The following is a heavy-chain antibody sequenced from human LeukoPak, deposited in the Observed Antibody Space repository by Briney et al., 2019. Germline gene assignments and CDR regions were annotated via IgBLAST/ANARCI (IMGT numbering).Heavy chain of an antibody. Sequence: GGSLRLSCAASGFTFSDYWMHWVRQAPGKGMVWVSRINPDGSSASYADSVKGRFTISRDNAKNTLYLQMNSLRAEDTAVYYCARFKVTVTSIPWGQGTLVTVSS. CDR2: INPDGSSA. D-gene: IGHD4-11*01. V-gene: IGHV3-74*01. J-gene: IGHJ5*02. CDR1: GFTFSDYW. CDR3: ARFKVTVTSIP.